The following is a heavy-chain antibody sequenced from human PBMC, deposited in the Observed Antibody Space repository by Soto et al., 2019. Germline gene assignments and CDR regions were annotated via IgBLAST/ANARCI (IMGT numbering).Heavy chain of an antibody. CDR3: AKDRDGAAAGATKGYGMDV. CDR2: ISGSGDST. CDR1: GFTFSSYA. Sequence: EVQLLESGGGLVQPGGSLSLSCAASGFTFSSYAMSWVRQAPGKGLGWVSVISGSGDSTYYADSVRGRFTISRDNAQNTRDLQMNSLRAEDTAVYYCAKDRDGAAAGATKGYGMDVWGQGTTVTVSS. V-gene: IGHV3-23*01. D-gene: IGHD6-13*01. J-gene: IGHJ6*02.